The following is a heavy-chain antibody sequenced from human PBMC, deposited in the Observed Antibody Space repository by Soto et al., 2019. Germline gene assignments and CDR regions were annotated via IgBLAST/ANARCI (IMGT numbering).Heavy chain of an antibody. J-gene: IGHJ4*02. V-gene: IGHV3-30-3*01. Sequence: QVRLVESGGGVVQPGRSLRLSCAASGFTFSSHSIQWVRQAPGKGLEWVAVISYDGSMKYYADSVKGRFTISRDNSKNTAYLQMNSLRAEDTAVFYCAREWSTSGDLDYWGQGTLVIVSS. CDR3: AREWSTSGDLDY. CDR2: ISYDGSMK. CDR1: GFTFSSHS. D-gene: IGHD3-10*01.